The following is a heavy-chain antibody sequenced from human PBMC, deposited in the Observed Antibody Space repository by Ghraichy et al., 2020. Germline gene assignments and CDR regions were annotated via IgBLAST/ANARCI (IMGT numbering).Heavy chain of an antibody. J-gene: IGHJ6*02. Sequence: GESLNISCAASGFTFSSYSMNWVRQASGKGLEWVSSISSSSSYIYYADSVKGRFTISRDNAKNSLYLQMNSLRAEDTAVYYCARGGPGVATSYYYYGMDVWGQGTTVTVSS. D-gene: IGHD5-12*01. V-gene: IGHV3-21*01. CDR1: GFTFSSYS. CDR2: ISSSSSYI. CDR3: ARGGPGVATSYYYYGMDV.